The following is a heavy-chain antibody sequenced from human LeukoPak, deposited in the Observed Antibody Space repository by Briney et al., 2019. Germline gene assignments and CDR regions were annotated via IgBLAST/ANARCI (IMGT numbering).Heavy chain of an antibody. Sequence: ASVKVSCKASGYTFTSYGISWVRQSPGQGLQCMGWISAYNGNTNYAQKLQGRVTMTTDTSTSTAYMELRSLRSDDTAVYYCARATGRGSSSWYNWFDPWGQGTLVTVSS. CDR1: GYTFTSYG. D-gene: IGHD6-13*01. J-gene: IGHJ5*02. CDR3: ARATGRGSSSWYNWFDP. CDR2: ISAYNGNT. V-gene: IGHV1-18*01.